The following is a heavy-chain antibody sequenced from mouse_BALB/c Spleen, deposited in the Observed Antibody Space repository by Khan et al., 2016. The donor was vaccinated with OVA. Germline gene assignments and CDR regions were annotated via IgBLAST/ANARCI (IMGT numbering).Heavy chain of an antibody. Sequence: DLVKPGASVKLSCKASGYTFTSYWINWIKQRPGQGLEWIGRIAPGSGSTSYTEMFKGEATLTVDTSSSTAYIQLSSLSSEDSAVDLCARSNYYGSGLYAMDYWGQGTSVTVSS. CDR1: GYTFTSYW. J-gene: IGHJ4*01. CDR2: IAPGSGST. CDR3: ARSNYYGSGLYAMDY. D-gene: IGHD1-1*01. V-gene: IGHV1S41*01.